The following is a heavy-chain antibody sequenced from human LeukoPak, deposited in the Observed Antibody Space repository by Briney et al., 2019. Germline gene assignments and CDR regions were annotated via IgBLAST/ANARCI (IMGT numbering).Heavy chain of an antibody. V-gene: IGHV1-69*06. CDR1: GATFSSYA. J-gene: IGHJ6*03. D-gene: IGHD1-1*01. CDR3: ARARTTGTRGPDYYYCYLDI. Sequence: ASVKLSCKAAGATFSSYAISWVRQAPGQGLEWMGGIIPIFGTANYAQKFPGSVTITADKSSSTAYMELISSRSEDTAVYYGARARTTGTRGPDYYYCYLDICGKRATVTVSS. CDR2: IIPIFGTA.